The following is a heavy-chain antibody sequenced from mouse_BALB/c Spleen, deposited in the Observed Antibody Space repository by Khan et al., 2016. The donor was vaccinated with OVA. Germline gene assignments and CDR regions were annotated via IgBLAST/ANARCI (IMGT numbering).Heavy chain of an antibody. Sequence: EVQLQESGPSLVKPSQTLSLTCSVTGDSITSGYWSWIRKFPGNKLEYMGYMIYTGYTDYNPSLKSRIAITRQHSKNQYYLQLNSLTAEDTATYYCARSTYRYAFAYWGQGTLVTVSA. CDR3: ARSTYRYAFAY. J-gene: IGHJ3*01. V-gene: IGHV3-8*02. CDR2: MIYTGYT. CDR1: GDSITSGY. D-gene: IGHD2-14*01.